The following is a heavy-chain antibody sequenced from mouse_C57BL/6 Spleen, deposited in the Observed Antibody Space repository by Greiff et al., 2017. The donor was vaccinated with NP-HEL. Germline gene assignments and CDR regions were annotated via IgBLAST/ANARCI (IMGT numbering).Heavy chain of an antibody. Sequence: QVQLQQSGAELVRPGTSVKLSCKASGYTFTSYWMHWVKQRPGQGLEWIGVIDPSDSYTNYNQKFKGKATLTVDTSSSTAYMQLSSLTSEDSAVYYCARKGSSYGYFDYWGQGTTLTVSS. D-gene: IGHD1-1*01. CDR2: IDPSDSYT. V-gene: IGHV1-59*01. CDR1: GYTFTSYW. J-gene: IGHJ2*01. CDR3: ARKGSSYGYFDY.